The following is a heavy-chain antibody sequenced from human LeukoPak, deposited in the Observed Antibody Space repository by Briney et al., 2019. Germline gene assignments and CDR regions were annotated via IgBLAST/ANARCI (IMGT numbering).Heavy chain of an antibody. D-gene: IGHD6-19*01. J-gene: IGHJ5*02. CDR2: ISYDGSNK. Sequence: PGGSLRLSCAASGFTFCSYAMHWVRQAPGKGLEWVAVISYDGSNKYYGDSVKGRFTISRDNSKNTLYLQMSSLRAEDTAIYYCARETWCSSSAGGFDPWGQGTLVTVSS. CDR3: ARETWCSSSAGGFDP. CDR1: GFTFCSYA. V-gene: IGHV3-30*15.